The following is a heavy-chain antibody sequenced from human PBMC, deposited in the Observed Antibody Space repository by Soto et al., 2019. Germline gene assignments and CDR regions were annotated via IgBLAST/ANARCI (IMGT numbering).Heavy chain of an antibody. J-gene: IGHJ6*03. CDR3: ARSRGLQLRPYYYYYMDV. CDR2: IGTAGDT. CDR1: GFTFSSYD. D-gene: IGHD4-4*01. V-gene: IGHV3-13*04. Sequence: GGSLRLSCAASGFTFSSYDMHWVRQATGKGLEWVSAIGTAGDTYYPGSVKGRFTISRENAKNSLYLQMNSLRAGDTAVYYCARSRGLQLRPYYYYYMDVWGKGTTVTVSS.